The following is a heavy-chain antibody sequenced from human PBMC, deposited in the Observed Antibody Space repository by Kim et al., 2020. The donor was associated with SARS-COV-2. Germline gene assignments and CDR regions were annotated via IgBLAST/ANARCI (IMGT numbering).Heavy chain of an antibody. J-gene: IGHJ4*02. CDR1: GGSISSSSYY. Sequence: SETLSLTCTVSGGSISSSSYYWGWIRQPPGKGLEWIGSIYYSGSTYYNPSLKSRVTISEDTSKNQFSLKLSSVTAADTAVYYCARPVVGGVIVPFGYWGQGTLVTVSS. CDR2: IYYSGST. CDR3: ARPVVGGVIVPFGY. D-gene: IGHD3-16*02. V-gene: IGHV4-39*01.